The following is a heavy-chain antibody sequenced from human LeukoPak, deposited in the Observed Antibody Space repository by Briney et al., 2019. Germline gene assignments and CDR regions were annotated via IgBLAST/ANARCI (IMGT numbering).Heavy chain of an antibody. V-gene: IGHV3-9*01. CDR1: GFTFDDYA. CDR3: AKGQRLREFDY. D-gene: IGHD1-26*01. CDR2: ISWDSGNI. J-gene: IGHJ4*02. Sequence: PGGSLRLSCVASGFTFDDYAMHWVRQAPGKGLEWVSGISWDSGNIGYVDSVKGRFTIPRDNAKNTLYLQMNSLRAEDTACYYWAKGQRLREFDYGGQGTRVPVSS.